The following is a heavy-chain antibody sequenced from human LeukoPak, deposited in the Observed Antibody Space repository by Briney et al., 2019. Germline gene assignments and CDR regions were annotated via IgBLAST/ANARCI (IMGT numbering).Heavy chain of an antibody. CDR2: INHSGST. CDR3: ARDSCGWYSDY. Sequence: PSETLSLTCAVYGGSFSSYYWSWIRQPPGKGLEWIGEINHSGSTNYNPSLKSRVTISVDTSKNQFSLQLNSVTPEDTAVYYCARDSCGWYSDYWGQGTLVTVSS. J-gene: IGHJ4*02. D-gene: IGHD6-19*01. CDR1: GGSFSSYY. V-gene: IGHV4-34*01.